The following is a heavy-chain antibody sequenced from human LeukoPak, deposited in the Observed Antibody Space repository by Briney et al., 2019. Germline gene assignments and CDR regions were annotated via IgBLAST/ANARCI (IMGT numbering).Heavy chain of an antibody. CDR3: ARATVYSSSADFDY. CDR1: GYTFTGYY. V-gene: IGHV1-2*02. D-gene: IGHD6-6*01. Sequence: ASVKVSCKASGYTFTGYYMHWVRQAPGQGLEWMGWINPNSGGTNYARKFQGRVTMTRDTSISTAYMELSRLRSDDTAVYYCARATVYSSSADFDYWGQGTLVTVSS. CDR2: INPNSGGT. J-gene: IGHJ4*02.